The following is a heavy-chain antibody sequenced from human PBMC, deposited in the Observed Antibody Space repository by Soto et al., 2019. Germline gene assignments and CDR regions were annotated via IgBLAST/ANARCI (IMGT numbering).Heavy chain of an antibody. J-gene: IGHJ5*02. Sequence: SETLSLTCAVYGGSFSCYYWSWIRQPPGKGLEWIGEINHSGSTNYNPSLKSRVTISVDTSKNQFSLKLSSVTAADTAVYYCASLAGRRNNWFDPWGQGTLVTVS. V-gene: IGHV4-34*01. CDR2: INHSGST. CDR3: ASLAGRRNNWFDP. CDR1: GGSFSCYY.